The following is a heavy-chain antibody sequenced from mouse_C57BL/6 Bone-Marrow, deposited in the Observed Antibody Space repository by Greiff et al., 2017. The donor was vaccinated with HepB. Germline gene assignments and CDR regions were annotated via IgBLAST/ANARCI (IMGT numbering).Heavy chain of an antibody. V-gene: IGHV5-9-1*02. CDR2: ISSGGDYI. J-gene: IGHJ4*01. CDR1: GFTFSSYA. Sequence: EVQLVESGEGLVKPGGSLKLSCAASGFTFSSYAMSWVRQTPEKRLEWVAYISSGGDYIYYADTVKGRFTISRDNARNTLYLQMSSLKSEDTAMYYCTRYHYDYGTLDYWGQGTSVTVSS. CDR3: TRYHYDYGTLDY. D-gene: IGHD2-4*01.